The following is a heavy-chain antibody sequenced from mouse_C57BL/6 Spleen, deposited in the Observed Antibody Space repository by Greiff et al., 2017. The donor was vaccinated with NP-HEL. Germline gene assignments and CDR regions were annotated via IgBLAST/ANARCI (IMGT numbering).Heavy chain of an antibody. J-gene: IGHJ4*01. D-gene: IGHD1-1*01. CDR1: GYTFTDYN. CDR2: INPNNGGT. V-gene: IGHV1-18*01. CDR3: ARTSYYYGSSYGGAMDY. Sequence: VQLQQSGPELVKPGASVKIPCKASGYTFTDYNMDWVKQSHGKSLEWIGDINPNNGGTIYNQKFKGKATLTVDKSSSTAYMELRSLTSEDTAVYYCARTSYYYGSSYGGAMDYWGQGTSVTVSS.